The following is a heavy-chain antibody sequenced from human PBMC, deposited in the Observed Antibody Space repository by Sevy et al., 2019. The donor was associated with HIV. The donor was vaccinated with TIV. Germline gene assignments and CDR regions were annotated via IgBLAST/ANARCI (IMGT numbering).Heavy chain of an antibody. V-gene: IGHV3-72*01. CDR2: IRNKADSYTT. Sequence: GGSLRLSCAASGFTFSDHYMEWVRQAPGKGLEWVGRIRNKADSYTTEYAASVNGRFNISRDDSKNSLQLLMNSLKTGDTAVYYCATPAGIAVAGRVFDYWGQGTLVTVSS. J-gene: IGHJ4*02. CDR3: ATPAGIAVAGRVFDY. D-gene: IGHD6-13*01. CDR1: GFTFSDHY.